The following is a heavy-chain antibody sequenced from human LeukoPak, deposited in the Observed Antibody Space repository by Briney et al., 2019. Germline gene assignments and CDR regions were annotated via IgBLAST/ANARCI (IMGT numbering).Heavy chain of an antibody. CDR1: GFTYNICA. D-gene: IGHD3-22*01. CDR3: VRGVGLYDSIGYFDY. Sequence: PGGSLRLSCAASGFTYNICAMHWVRQAPGKGLEWVTTISYDGSNKYYADSVRGRFTISRDNSKNTLYLQMNSLRADDTAVYYCVRGVGLYDSIGYFDYWGQGTLVAVSS. J-gene: IGHJ4*02. CDR2: ISYDGSNK. V-gene: IGHV3-30-3*01.